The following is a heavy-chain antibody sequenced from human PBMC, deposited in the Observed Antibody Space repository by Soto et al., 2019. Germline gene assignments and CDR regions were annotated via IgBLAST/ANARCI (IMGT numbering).Heavy chain of an antibody. D-gene: IGHD2-8*01. V-gene: IGHV3-23*01. CDR2: ISGSGGST. Sequence: GGSLRLSCAASGFTFSSYAMSWVRQAPGKGLEWVSAISGSGGSTYYADSVKGRFTISRDNSKNTLYLQMNSLRAEDTAVYYCAKVRGYCTNGVCSEFDYWGQGTLVTVSS. CDR3: AKVRGYCTNGVCSEFDY. CDR1: GFTFSSYA. J-gene: IGHJ4*02.